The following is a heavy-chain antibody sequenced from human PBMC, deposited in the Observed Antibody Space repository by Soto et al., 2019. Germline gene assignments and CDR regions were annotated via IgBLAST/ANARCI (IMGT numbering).Heavy chain of an antibody. Sequence: GASVKVSCKASGGTFSSYAISWVRQAPGQGLEWMGGIIPIFGTANYAQKFQGRVTITRDTSASTAYMELSSLRSEDTAVYYCARDGVATNPFDYWGQGTLVTVSS. J-gene: IGHJ4*02. CDR2: IIPIFGTA. D-gene: IGHD5-12*01. CDR3: ARDGVATNPFDY. CDR1: GGTFSSYA. V-gene: IGHV1-69*05.